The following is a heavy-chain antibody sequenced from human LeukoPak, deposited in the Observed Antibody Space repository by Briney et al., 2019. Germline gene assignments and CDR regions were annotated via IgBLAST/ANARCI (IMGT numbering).Heavy chain of an antibody. CDR2: ISTSSSYI. Sequence: PGGSLRPSCAASGFTFSGYCMNWVRQAPGKGLEWVSSISTSSSYIYYADSVKGRFTISRDNAKNSLYLQMNSLRAEDTAVYYCARANWDTAMIDYWGQGTLVTVSS. V-gene: IGHV3-21*01. CDR1: GFTFSGYC. CDR3: ARANWDTAMIDY. J-gene: IGHJ4*02. D-gene: IGHD5-18*01.